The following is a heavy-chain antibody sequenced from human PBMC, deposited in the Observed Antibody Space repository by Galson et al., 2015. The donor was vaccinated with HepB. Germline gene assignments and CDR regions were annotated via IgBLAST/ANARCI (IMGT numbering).Heavy chain of an antibody. V-gene: IGHV1-2*02. J-gene: IGHJ4*02. D-gene: IGHD5-24*01. CDR2: INPYSGDA. CDR3: SRASIRTHLDFEC. Sequence: SVKVSCKASGYTFTGYYIHWVRQAPGQGLEWMGWINPYSGDANYAQNFQGRVTMTRDTSINTSYMELSRLTSDDTAVYYCSRASIRTHLDFECWGQGTLVTVSS. CDR1: GYTFTGYY.